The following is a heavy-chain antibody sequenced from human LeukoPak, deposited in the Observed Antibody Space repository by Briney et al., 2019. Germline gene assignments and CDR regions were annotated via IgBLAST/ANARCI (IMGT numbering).Heavy chain of an antibody. D-gene: IGHD2-8*01. CDR3: ARATNQEY. V-gene: IGHV3-48*02. J-gene: IGHJ4*02. CDR1: GFTFSSYH. Sequence: PGGSLRLSCAASGFTFSSYHMNWVRQAPGKGLEWVSYISSSSRTIYYTDSVQGRFPISRDNAKNSLYLQMNSLRDEDTAVYYCARATNQEYWGQGTLVTVSS. CDR2: ISSSSRTI.